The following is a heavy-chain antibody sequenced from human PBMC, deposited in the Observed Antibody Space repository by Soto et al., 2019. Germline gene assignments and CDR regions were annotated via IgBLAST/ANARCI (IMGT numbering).Heavy chain of an antibody. CDR1: GFTFSSYT. Sequence: EVQLVESGGGLVKPGGSLRLSCEDSGFTFSSYTMNWVRRAPGKGLEWVSSISSRSTNTHYADSVRGRFTISRANAKRSLSLQMNSLRAEDTAVYYCARGPLYYFDYWGQGTLVTVSS. J-gene: IGHJ4*02. CDR2: ISSRSTNT. V-gene: IGHV3-21*02. CDR3: ARGPLYYFDY.